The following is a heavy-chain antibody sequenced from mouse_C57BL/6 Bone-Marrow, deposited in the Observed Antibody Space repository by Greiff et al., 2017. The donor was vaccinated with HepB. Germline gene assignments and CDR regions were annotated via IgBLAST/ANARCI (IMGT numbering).Heavy chain of an antibody. CDR1: GYTFTSYW. D-gene: IGHD1-2*01. Sequence: VQLKQPGAELVMPGASVKLSCKASGYTFTSYWMHWVKQRPGQGLEWIGEIDPSDSYTNYNQKFKGKSTLTVDKSSSTAYMQLSSLTSEDSAVYYCARSLRHWYFDVWGTGTSVTVSS. J-gene: IGHJ1*03. CDR2: IDPSDSYT. V-gene: IGHV1-69*01. CDR3: ARSLRHWYFDV.